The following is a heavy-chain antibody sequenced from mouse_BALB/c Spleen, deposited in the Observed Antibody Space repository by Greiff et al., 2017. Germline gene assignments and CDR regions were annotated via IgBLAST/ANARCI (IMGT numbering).Heavy chain of an antibody. J-gene: IGHJ1*01. Sequence: QVQLQQSGPELVKPGASVRISCKASGYTFTSYYIHWVKQRPGQGLEWIGWIYPGNVNTKYNEKFKGKATLTADKSSSTAYMQLSSLTSEDSAVYFCARATVVEGYFDVWGAGTTVTVSS. CDR1: GYTFTSYY. D-gene: IGHD1-1*01. V-gene: IGHV1S56*01. CDR3: ARATVVEGYFDV. CDR2: IYPGNVNT.